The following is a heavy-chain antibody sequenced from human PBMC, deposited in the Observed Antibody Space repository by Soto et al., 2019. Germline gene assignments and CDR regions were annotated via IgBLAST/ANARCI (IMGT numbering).Heavy chain of an antibody. V-gene: IGHV3-7*05. J-gene: IGHJ4*02. CDR3: ARDWGGYCSGGSCYSGRIFDY. Sequence: ESGGGLVQPGGSLRLSCAASGFTFSSYWMSWVRQAPGKGLEWVANIKQDGSEKYYVDSVKGRFTISRDNAKNSLYLQMNSLRAEDTAVYYCARDWGGYCSGGSCYSGRIFDYWGQGTLVTVSS. D-gene: IGHD2-15*01. CDR2: IKQDGSEK. CDR1: GFTFSSYW.